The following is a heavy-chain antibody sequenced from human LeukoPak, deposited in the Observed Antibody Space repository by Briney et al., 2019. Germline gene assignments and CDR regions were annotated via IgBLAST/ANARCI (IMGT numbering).Heavy chain of an antibody. Sequence: GASVKVSCKASGYTFTSYGISWVRQAPGQGLEWMGWISAYNGNTNYAQKLQGRVTMTTDTSTSTAYMELRSLRSDDTAVYYCARDRATWPSYYYYGMDVWGQGTTVTVSS. D-gene: IGHD1-26*01. V-gene: IGHV1-18*01. J-gene: IGHJ6*02. CDR2: ISAYNGNT. CDR1: GYTFTSYG. CDR3: ARDRATWPSYYYYGMDV.